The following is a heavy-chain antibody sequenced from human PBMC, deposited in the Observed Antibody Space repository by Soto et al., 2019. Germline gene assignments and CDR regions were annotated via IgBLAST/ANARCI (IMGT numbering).Heavy chain of an antibody. Sequence: EVQLVESGGGLVQPGGSLRLSCAASGFTFSSYEMNWVRQAPGKGLEWVSYISSSGSTIYYADSVKGRFTISRDNAKNSLYLQMNSLRAEDTAVYYCARRKSTWGTAKEPSYYYYGMDVWGQGTTVTVSS. CDR3: ARRKSTWGTAKEPSYYYYGMDV. CDR2: ISSSGSTI. V-gene: IGHV3-48*03. J-gene: IGHJ6*02. CDR1: GFTFSSYE. D-gene: IGHD2-21*02.